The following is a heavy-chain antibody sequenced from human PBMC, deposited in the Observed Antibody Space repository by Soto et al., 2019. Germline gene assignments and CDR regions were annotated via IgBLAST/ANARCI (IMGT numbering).Heavy chain of an antibody. CDR2: INPSGGST. V-gene: IGHV1-46*01. CDR1: GYSFSSYY. Sequence: ASVNVAWKAAGYSFSSYYMHWVRQAHGQGLEWMGIINPSGGSTSYAQKFQGWVTMTRDTSISTAYMELSRLRSDDTAVYYCARAGGGSYFFWFDPWGQGTLVTVSS. D-gene: IGHD1-26*01. J-gene: IGHJ5*02. CDR3: ARAGGGSYFFWFDP.